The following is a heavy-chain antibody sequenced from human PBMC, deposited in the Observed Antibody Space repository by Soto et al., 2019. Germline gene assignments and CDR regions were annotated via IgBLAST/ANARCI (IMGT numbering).Heavy chain of an antibody. V-gene: IGHV4-59*01. Sequence: SETLSLTCTVSGGSISNYFWNWIRQPPWKGLEWIGYIYYTGSTNYNPSLQSRVTISVDTSKNQFALKLSSVTAADTAVYYCARDPWRADHPVIQDVWGKGTTVTVSS. D-gene: IGHD3-22*01. CDR1: GGSISNYF. CDR2: IYYTGST. J-gene: IGHJ6*04. CDR3: ARDPWRADHPVIQDV.